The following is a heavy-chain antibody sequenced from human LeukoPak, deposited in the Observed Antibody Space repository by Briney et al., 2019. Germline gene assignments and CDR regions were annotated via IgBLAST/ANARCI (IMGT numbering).Heavy chain of an antibody. J-gene: IGHJ4*02. CDR1: GGSISSSSYY. V-gene: IGHV4-39*07. D-gene: IGHD6-19*01. Sequence: SETLSLTCTVSGGSISSSSYYWGWIRQPPGKGLEWIGSIYHSGSTYYNPSLKSRVTISVDTSENQFSLKLSSVTAADTAVYYCARDSAAVAGMDYWGQGTLVTVSS. CDR3: ARDSAAVAGMDY. CDR2: IYHSGST.